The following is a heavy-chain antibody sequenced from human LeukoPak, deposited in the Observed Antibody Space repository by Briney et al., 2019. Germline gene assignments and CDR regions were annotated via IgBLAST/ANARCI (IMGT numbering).Heavy chain of an antibody. V-gene: IGHV1-8*03. CDR2: MNPNSGNT. D-gene: IGHD2-8*02. Sequence: ASVKVSCKASGYTFTSYDINWVRQATGQGLEWMGWMNPNSGNTGYAQKFQGRVTITRNTSISTAYMELSSLRSEDTAVYYCATSNGLNRWARAGNAFDIWGQGTMVTVSS. J-gene: IGHJ3*02. CDR3: ATSNGLNRWARAGNAFDI. CDR1: GYTFTSYD.